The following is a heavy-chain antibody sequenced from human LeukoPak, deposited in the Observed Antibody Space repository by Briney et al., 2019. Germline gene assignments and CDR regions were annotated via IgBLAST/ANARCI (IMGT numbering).Heavy chain of an antibody. CDR2: IKSKTDGGTT. V-gene: IGHV3-15*01. J-gene: IGHJ4*02. D-gene: IGHD5-24*01. CDR1: GFTFSNAW. Sequence: GGSLRLSCAASGFTFSNAWMSWVRQAPGKGLEWVGRIKSKTDGGTTDYAAPVKGRFTISRDNSKNTLYLQMNSLRAEDTAVYYCAKSGYSRFDYWGQGTLVTVSS. CDR3: AKSGYSRFDY.